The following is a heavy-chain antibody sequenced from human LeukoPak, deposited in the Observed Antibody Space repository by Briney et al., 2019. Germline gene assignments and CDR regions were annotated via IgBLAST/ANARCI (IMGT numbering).Heavy chain of an antibody. D-gene: IGHD3-10*01. V-gene: IGHV1-46*01. CDR2: INPTGGST. J-gene: IGHJ4*02. CDR1: GYTFPSYF. Sequence: ASVKVSCKASGYTFPSYFMHWVRQAPGQGLEWMGIINPTGGSTTYAQKFQGRVTMTRDTSTSTVYMELSSLRSEDTAVYYCATYTQSGAQGVSDYWGQGTLVTVSS. CDR3: ATYTQSGAQGVSDY.